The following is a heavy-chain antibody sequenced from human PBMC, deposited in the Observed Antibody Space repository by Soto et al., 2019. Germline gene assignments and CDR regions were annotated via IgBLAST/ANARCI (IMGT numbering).Heavy chain of an antibody. J-gene: IGHJ6*02. Sequence: LRLSCAASGFTFSSYSMNWVRQAPGKGLEWVSSISSSSSYIYYADSVKGRFTISRDNAKNSLYLQMNSLRAEDTAVYYCARGRPGRNYYYYGMDVWGQGTTVTVSS. CDR3: ARGRPGRNYYYYGMDV. V-gene: IGHV3-21*01. D-gene: IGHD3-10*01. CDR1: GFTFSSYS. CDR2: ISSSSSYI.